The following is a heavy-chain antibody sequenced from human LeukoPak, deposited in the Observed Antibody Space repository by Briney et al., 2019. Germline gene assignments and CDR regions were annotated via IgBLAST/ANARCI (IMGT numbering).Heavy chain of an antibody. D-gene: IGHD4-17*01. CDR1: GGTFSSYA. Sequence: ASVKVSCKASGGTFSSYAISWVRQAPGQGLEWMGGIIPIFGTANYAQEFQGRVTITADESTSTAYMELSSLRSEDTAVYYCASSRLNDYGDKDDAFDIWGQGTMVTVSS. CDR3: ASSRLNDYGDKDDAFDI. V-gene: IGHV1-69*01. J-gene: IGHJ3*02. CDR2: IIPIFGTA.